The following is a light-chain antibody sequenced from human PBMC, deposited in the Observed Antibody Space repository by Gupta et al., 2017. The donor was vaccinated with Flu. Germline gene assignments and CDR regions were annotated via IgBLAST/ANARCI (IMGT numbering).Light chain of an antibody. Sequence: QSALTQPASVSGSPGQSITISCAGASSDIGHHDYVSWYQQHPGKAPKLIIYEVYSRPSGISSRFSGSRSGYTASLTISGLQAEDEAHYACASYTNTGVRVFGGGTKVTVL. CDR2: EVY. V-gene: IGLV2-14*01. J-gene: IGLJ3*02. CDR3: ASYTNTGVRV. CDR1: SSDIGHHDY.